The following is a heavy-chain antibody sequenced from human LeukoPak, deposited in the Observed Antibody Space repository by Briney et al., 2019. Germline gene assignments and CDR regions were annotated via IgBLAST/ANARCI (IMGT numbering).Heavy chain of an antibody. CDR1: GGTISSNSHY. J-gene: IGHJ6*02. Sequence: SETLSLTCAVSGGTISSNSHYWGWVRQSPGKGLEWIGAIYYSGNTYYSPSLKSRVTISADTSKNQFSLNLSAVTAADAATYYCARHVATNYYYNYYGLDVWGQGTTVTVSS. V-gene: IGHV4-39*01. CDR3: ARHVATNYYYNYYGLDV. CDR2: IYYSGNT.